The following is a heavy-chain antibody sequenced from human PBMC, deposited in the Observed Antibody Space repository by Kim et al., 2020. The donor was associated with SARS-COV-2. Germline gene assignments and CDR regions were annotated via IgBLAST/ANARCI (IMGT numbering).Heavy chain of an antibody. CDR2: IYSGGNT. J-gene: IGHJ2*01. Sequence: GGSLRLSCAVSGFTVSSDYMSWVRQAPGKGLEWVSVIYSGGNTYYADSVKGRFTISRDNSNNTLWLQMNSLRADDTAVYYCAREPGGNWYFDLWGRGTL. D-gene: IGHD2-2*01. CDR3: AREPGGNWYFDL. V-gene: IGHV3-66*01. CDR1: GFTVSSDY.